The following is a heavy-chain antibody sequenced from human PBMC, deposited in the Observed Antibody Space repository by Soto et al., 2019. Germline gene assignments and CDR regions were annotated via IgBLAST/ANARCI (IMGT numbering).Heavy chain of an antibody. CDR2: ISTYSGDT. CDR3: ARHHGPTTSENWFEP. Sequence: QVHLVQSGVEVKTPGASVKVSCQASGYTFFTYDISWVRQAPGQGLEWMGWISTYSGDTKYAQKFQGRVTMTTDTSTTTASLELSSLRSDDTAVYYCARHHGPTTSENWFEPWGQGALVTVSS. J-gene: IGHJ5*02. CDR1: GYTFFTYD. D-gene: IGHD5-12*01. V-gene: IGHV1-18*01.